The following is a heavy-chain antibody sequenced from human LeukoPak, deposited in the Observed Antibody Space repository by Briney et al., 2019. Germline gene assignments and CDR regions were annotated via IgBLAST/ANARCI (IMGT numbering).Heavy chain of an antibody. CDR2: IDYSGST. CDR3: ARDRRRDLLHAFDI. CDR1: GGTISNDY. D-gene: IGHD1-26*01. J-gene: IGHJ3*02. V-gene: IGHV4-59*01. Sequence: SETLSLTCTVSGGTISNDYWSWIRQTPGKGLEWIAYIDYSGSTKYNPSLKSRVTVSVDASKNQFSLKLSSVTAPDTAVYYCARDRRRDLLHAFDIWGQGTMVTVSS.